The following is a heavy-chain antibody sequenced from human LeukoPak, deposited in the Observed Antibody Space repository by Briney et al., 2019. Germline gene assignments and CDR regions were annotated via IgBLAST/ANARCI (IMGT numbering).Heavy chain of an antibody. V-gene: IGHV4-38-2*02. CDR2: IYHSGST. CDR1: GYSISSGYY. Sequence: PAETLSLTCTVSGYSISSGYYWGWIRQPPGKGLEWIGSIYHSGSTYYNPSLKSRVTISVDTSKNQFSLKLSSVTAADTAVYYCARGSHRDGYNWGEFDYWGQGTLVTVSS. D-gene: IGHD5-24*01. J-gene: IGHJ4*02. CDR3: ARGSHRDGYNWGEFDY.